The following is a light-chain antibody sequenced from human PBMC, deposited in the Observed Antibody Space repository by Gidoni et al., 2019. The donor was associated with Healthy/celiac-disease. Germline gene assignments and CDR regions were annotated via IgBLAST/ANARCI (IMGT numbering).Light chain of an antibody. J-gene: IGLJ2*01. CDR3: SSYTSSSTLDVV. CDR2: DVS. CDR1: SSDVGGYNY. Sequence: QSALTQPASVSGSPGQSITISCTGTSSDVGGYNYVSWYQQHPGKAPKLMIYDVSNRPSGVSNRFSGSKSGNTASLTISGLQAEDEADYYCSSYTSSSTLDVVFGGGTKLTXL. V-gene: IGLV2-14*01.